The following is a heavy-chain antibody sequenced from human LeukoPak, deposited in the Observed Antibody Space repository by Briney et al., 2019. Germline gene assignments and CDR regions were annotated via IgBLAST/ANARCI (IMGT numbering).Heavy chain of an antibody. Sequence: PGGSLRLSCATSGFTFSSYAMSWVRQAPGKGLEWVSAISGSGGSTYYADSVKGRFTISRDNSKNTLYLQMNSLRAEDTAVYYCAKVSPPYDILTGYIDYWGQGTLVTVSS. J-gene: IGHJ4*02. D-gene: IGHD3-9*01. V-gene: IGHV3-23*01. CDR1: GFTFSSYA. CDR2: ISGSGGST. CDR3: AKVSPPYDILTGYIDY.